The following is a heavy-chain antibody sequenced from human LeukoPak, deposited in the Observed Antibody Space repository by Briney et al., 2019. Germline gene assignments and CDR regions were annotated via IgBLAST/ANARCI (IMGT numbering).Heavy chain of an antibody. CDR3: AKRYGSGSHFDY. CDR2: ISGSGGST. D-gene: IGHD3-10*01. Sequence: PGGSLRLSCAASGFTFSSYGMSWVRQAPGKGLEWVSAISGSGGSTYYADSVKGRFTISRDNSKNTLYLQMNSLRAEDTAVYYYAKRYGSGSHFDYWGQGTLVTVSS. CDR1: GFTFSSYG. J-gene: IGHJ4*02. V-gene: IGHV3-23*01.